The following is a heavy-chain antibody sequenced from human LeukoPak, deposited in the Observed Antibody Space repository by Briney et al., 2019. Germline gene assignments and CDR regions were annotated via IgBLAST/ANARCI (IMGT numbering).Heavy chain of an antibody. CDR3: ARAPPIGSSTILDYYYYGMDV. Sequence: GRSLRLSCAASGFTFSSYGMHWVRQAPGKGLEWVAVIWYDGSNKYYADSVKGRFTISRDNSKNTLYLQMNSLRAEDTAVYYCARAPPIGSSTILDYYYYGMDVWSKGTTVTVSS. CDR1: GFTFSSYG. D-gene: IGHD2-2*01. V-gene: IGHV3-33*01. J-gene: IGHJ6*04. CDR2: IWYDGSNK.